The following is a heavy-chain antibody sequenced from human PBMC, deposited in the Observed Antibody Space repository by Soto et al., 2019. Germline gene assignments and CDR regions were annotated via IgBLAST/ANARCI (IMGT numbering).Heavy chain of an antibody. J-gene: IGHJ4*02. V-gene: IGHV1-18*01. Sequence: EASVKVSCKASGYTFTDYGISWVRQAPGQGLEWMGWISGHNGNTNYAQRVQGRVTMTTDTSTSTAYMELSSLRSEDTAVYYCPRDQRTVTTPSELRYWGQGTLVTVSS. CDR3: PRDQRTVTTPSELRY. D-gene: IGHD4-17*01. CDR2: ISGHNGNT. CDR1: GYTFTDYG.